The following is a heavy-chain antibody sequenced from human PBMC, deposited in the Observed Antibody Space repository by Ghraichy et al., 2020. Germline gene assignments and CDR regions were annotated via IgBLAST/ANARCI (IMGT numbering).Heavy chain of an antibody. CDR3: AKALLAAAGGFDY. CDR1: GFTFSSYA. Sequence: GESLNISCAASGFTFSSYAMSWVRQAPGKGLEWVSAISGSGGSTYYADSVKGRFTISRDNSKNTLYLQMNSLRAEDKAVYYCAKALLAAAGGFDYWGQGTLVTVSS. V-gene: IGHV3-23*01. J-gene: IGHJ4*02. CDR2: ISGSGGST. D-gene: IGHD6-13*01.